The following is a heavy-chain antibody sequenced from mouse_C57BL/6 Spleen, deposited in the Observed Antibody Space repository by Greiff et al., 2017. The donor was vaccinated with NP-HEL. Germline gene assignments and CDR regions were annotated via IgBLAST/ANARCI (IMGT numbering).Heavy chain of an antibody. CDR2: IYPGDGDT. Sequence: VQLQQSGAELVKPGASVKISCKASGYAFSSYWMNWVKQRPGKGLEWIGQIYPGDGDTNYNGKFKGKATLTADKSSSTAYMQLSSLTSEDSAVYFCAREDYYGSSYRYFDVWGTGTTVTVSS. CDR1: GYAFSSYW. D-gene: IGHD1-1*01. J-gene: IGHJ1*03. CDR3: AREDYYGSSYRYFDV. V-gene: IGHV1-80*01.